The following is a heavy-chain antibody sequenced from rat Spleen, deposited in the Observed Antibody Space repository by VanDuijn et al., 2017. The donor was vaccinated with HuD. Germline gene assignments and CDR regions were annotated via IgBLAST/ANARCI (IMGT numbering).Heavy chain of an antibody. V-gene: IGHV5S10*01. CDR3: ATRDNNYGY. J-gene: IGHJ2*01. D-gene: IGHD1-10*01. CDR1: GFTFSSFP. CDR2: IIYDGIRT. Sequence: EVQLVESGGGLVQPGRSLKLSCAASGFTFSSFPMAWVRQAPKKGLEWVATIIYDGIRTYYRDSVKGRFTISRDNAKSTLYLQMDSLRSEDTATYYWATRDNNYGYWGQGVMVTVSS.